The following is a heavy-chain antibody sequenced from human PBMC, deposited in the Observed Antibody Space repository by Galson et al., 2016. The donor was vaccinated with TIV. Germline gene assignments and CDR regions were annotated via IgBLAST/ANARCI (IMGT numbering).Heavy chain of an antibody. CDR2: IDPEDGET. CDR3: ARHLDVGDYDNSGYPDYFDS. D-gene: IGHD3-22*01. V-gene: IGHV1-69-2*01. CDR1: GYTFIDYF. Sequence: VKVSCKVSGYTFIDYFIHWVQQAPGKGLEWMGNIDPEDGETIYAEKFQGRVSISADTSTNTAYLELSSLRYEDTAVYYCARHLDVGDYDNSGYPDYFDSWGQGTLVTVSS. J-gene: IGHJ4*02.